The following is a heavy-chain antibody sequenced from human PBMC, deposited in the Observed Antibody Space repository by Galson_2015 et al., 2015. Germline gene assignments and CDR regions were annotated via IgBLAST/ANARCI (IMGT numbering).Heavy chain of an antibody. CDR1: GFTFSSYG. CDR3: ARMDSGYEQPFDY. V-gene: IGHV3-30*03. D-gene: IGHD5-12*01. Sequence: SLRLSCAASGFTFSSYGMHWVRQAPGKGLEWVAVISYDGSNKYYADSVKGRFTISRDNSKNTLYLQMNSLRAEDTAVYYCARMDSGYEQPFDYWGQGTLVTVSS. J-gene: IGHJ4*02. CDR2: ISYDGSNK.